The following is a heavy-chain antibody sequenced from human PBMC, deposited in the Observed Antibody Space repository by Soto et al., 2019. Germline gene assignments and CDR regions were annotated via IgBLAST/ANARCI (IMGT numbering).Heavy chain of an antibody. J-gene: IGHJ4*02. D-gene: IGHD6-13*01. Sequence: EVHLLESGGGLVQPGASLRLSCGASGFTFSSCVMTWVRQAPGKGLEWVSCITGSGTGAYYADSVKGRFTISRDNSKNMVYLQMNNLRAEDTGVYYCAKGLINGRWYAEDWGQGTLVTVSS. CDR1: GFTFSSCV. CDR3: AKGLINGRWYAED. V-gene: IGHV3-23*01. CDR2: ITGSGTGA.